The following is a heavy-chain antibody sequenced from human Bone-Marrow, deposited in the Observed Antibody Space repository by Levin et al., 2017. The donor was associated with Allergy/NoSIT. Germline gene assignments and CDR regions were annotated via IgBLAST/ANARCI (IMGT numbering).Heavy chain of an antibody. J-gene: IGHJ4*02. CDR3: ARERGGYCSGGSCYSGLDY. D-gene: IGHD2-15*01. V-gene: IGHV1-18*01. Sequence: GGSLRLSCKASGYTFTSYGISWVRQAPGQGLEWMGWISAYNGNTNYAQKLQGRVTMTTDTSTSTAYMELRSLRSDDTAVYYCARERGGYCSGGSCYSGLDYWGQGTLVTVSS. CDR2: ISAYNGNT. CDR1: GYTFTSYG.